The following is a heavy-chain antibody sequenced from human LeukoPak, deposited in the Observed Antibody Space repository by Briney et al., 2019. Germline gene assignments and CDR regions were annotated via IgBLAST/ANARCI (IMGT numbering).Heavy chain of an antibody. V-gene: IGHV3-9*01. Sequence: PGGSLRLSCAASGFTFDDYAMHWVRQAPGKGLEWVSGISWNSGSIGYADSVKGRFTISRDNAKNSLYLQMNSLRAEDTALYYCAKGRGIADDAFDVWGQGTMVTVSS. CDR2: ISWNSGSI. CDR1: GFTFDDYA. CDR3: AKGRGIADDAFDV. J-gene: IGHJ3*01. D-gene: IGHD6-13*01.